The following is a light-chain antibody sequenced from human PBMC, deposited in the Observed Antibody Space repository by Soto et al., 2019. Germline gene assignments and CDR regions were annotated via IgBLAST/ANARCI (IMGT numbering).Light chain of an antibody. CDR2: DAS. CDR1: QSIGSW. J-gene: IGKJ4*01. Sequence: DVQMTQSPSTLSASVGDRVTITCRASQSIGSWLAWYQQKPGKAPKLLIYDASILENGVPSRFSGSGSGTEFALTISSLQADDFATYYCQPYNIYPLIFGGGTQVEIK. V-gene: IGKV1-5*01. CDR3: QPYNIYPLI.